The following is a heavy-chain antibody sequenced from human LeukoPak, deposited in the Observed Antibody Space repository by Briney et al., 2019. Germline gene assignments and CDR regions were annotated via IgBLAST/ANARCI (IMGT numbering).Heavy chain of an antibody. CDR2: IYWDDDK. V-gene: IGHV2-5*02. CDR1: GFSLSTSGVG. Sequence: SGPTLVKPTQTFTLTCTFSGFSLSTSGVGVGWIRQPPGKALEWLALIYWDDDKRYRPSLRSRLTVTKDTSKNQVVLTMTNMDPVDTATYYCAHRHPISGGLDVWGPGTRVTVSS. D-gene: IGHD3-10*01. J-gene: IGHJ6*02. CDR3: AHRHPISGGLDV.